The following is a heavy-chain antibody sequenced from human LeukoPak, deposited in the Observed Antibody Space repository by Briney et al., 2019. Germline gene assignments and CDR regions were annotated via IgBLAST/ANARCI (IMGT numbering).Heavy chain of an antibody. V-gene: IGHV4-59*01. CDR2: IYYSGST. CDR1: GGSIRSYY. J-gene: IGHJ2*01. CDR3: ARVYYSSSYDYWYFDL. D-gene: IGHD6-13*01. Sequence: SETLSLTCTVSGGSIRSYYWSWIRQPPGKGLEWMGYIYYSGSTNYNPSLKSRVTISVDTSKNHFSLKLTSVTAADTAFYYCARVYYSSSYDYWYFDLWGRGTLVTVSS.